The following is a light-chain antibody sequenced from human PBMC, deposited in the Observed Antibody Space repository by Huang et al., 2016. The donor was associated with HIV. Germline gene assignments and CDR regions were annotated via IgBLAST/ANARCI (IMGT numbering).Light chain of an antibody. CDR3: QHRSKWALI. V-gene: IGKV3-15*01. CDR2: GAS. Sequence: IVMTQSPATLSVSPGERATLSCRASQSVSSNLAWYRQTPGQTPRLLIYGASTRATDIPSRFSGSGSGTDFTLTISSLEPEDFAVYYCQHRSKWALIFGGGTKVEIK. CDR1: QSVSSN. J-gene: IGKJ4*01.